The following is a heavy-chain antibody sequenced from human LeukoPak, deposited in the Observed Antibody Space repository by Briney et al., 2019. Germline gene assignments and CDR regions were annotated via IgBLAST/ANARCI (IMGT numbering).Heavy chain of an antibody. CDR3: ARGWGEKGYCRGGTCNNPQFDY. D-gene: IGHD2-15*01. V-gene: IGHV3-7*01. J-gene: IGHJ4*02. Sequence: GGSLRLSCEASGFRFSDYWMTWVREAPGKGLEWVANIKEDGREKYYVDSVKGRFTLSKDNAKNSVYLQMNSLGAKDTAVYYCARGWGEKGYCRGGTCNNPQFDYWGQGILVTVS. CDR2: IKEDGREK. CDR1: GFRFSDYW.